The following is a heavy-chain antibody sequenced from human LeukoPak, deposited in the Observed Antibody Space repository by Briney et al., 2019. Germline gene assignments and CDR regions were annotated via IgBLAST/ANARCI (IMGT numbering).Heavy chain of an antibody. CDR2: IHPSTGNP. D-gene: IGHD3-16*02. CDR3: ARAYQRLGELSLPDY. CDR1: GYTFTNYA. J-gene: IGHJ4*02. Sequence: ASVKVSCKASGYTFTNYAMNWVRQAPGQGLEWMGWIHPSTGNPTYVQGFTGRFVFSLDTSVSTTYLQISSLKAEDTAVYYCARAYQRLGELSLPDYWGQGTLVTVSS. V-gene: IGHV7-4-1*02.